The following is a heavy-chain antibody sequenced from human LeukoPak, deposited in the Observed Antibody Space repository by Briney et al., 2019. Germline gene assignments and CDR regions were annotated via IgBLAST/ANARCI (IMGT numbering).Heavy chain of an antibody. J-gene: IGHJ4*02. CDR2: ISGSGGST. CDR3: AKDGVGATSLDC. D-gene: IGHD1-26*01. Sequence: GGSLRLSCAASGFTFNSFAMSWVRQAPGKGLEWVSTISGSGGSTYYADSLKGRFTISRDNSKNALYLQMNSLRAEDTAVYYCAKDGVGATSLDCWGQGTLVTVSS. CDR1: GFTFNSFA. V-gene: IGHV3-23*01.